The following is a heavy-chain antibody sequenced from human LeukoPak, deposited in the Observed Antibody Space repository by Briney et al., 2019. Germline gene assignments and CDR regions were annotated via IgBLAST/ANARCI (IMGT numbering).Heavy chain of an antibody. D-gene: IGHD1-26*01. V-gene: IGHV7-4-1*02. Sequence: ASVKVSCKASGYPFTSYAMNWVRQAPGQGLEWMGWINTNTGNPTYAQGFTGRFVFSLDTSVSTAYLQISSLKAEDTAVYYCARDGPAGGGDYYYGMDVWGQGTTVTVSS. J-gene: IGHJ6*02. CDR2: INTNTGNP. CDR1: GYPFTSYA. CDR3: ARDGPAGGGDYYYGMDV.